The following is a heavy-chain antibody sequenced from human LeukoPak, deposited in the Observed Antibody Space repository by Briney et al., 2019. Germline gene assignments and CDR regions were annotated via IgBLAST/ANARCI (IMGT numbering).Heavy chain of an antibody. J-gene: IGHJ4*02. V-gene: IGHV3-21*01. CDR2: ISSSSSYI. D-gene: IGHD6-13*01. CDR3: AMGGIAQPIDY. Sequence: GGSLRLSCAASGFTSSSYSMNWVRQAPGKGLEWVSSISSSSSYIYYADSVKGRFTISRDNAKNSLYLQMNSLRAEDTAVYYCAMGGIAQPIDYWGQGTLVTVSS. CDR1: GFTSSSYS.